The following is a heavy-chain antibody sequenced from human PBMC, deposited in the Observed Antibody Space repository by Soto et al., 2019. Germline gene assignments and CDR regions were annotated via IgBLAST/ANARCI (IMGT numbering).Heavy chain of an antibody. CDR3: ARGPSGDKVDY. D-gene: IGHD1-26*01. CDR2: IYNRGST. V-gene: IGHV4-30-4*01. J-gene: IGHJ4*02. CDR1: GGSISSDEYC. Sequence: QVQLQESGPGLVEPSQTVSLTCTVSGGSISSDEYCWSWIRQTPGKGLEWIGHIYNRGSTYSNPSRKRRVTIAVDTSKNQFPLKLSSVTAADTAVYYWARGPSGDKVDYWGQGTLVTVSS.